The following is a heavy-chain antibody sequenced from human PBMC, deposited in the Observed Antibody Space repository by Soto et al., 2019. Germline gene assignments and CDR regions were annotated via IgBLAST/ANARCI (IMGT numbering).Heavy chain of an antibody. V-gene: IGHV3-30*18. D-gene: IGHD6-13*01. J-gene: IGHJ5*02. Sequence: PGGSLRLSCAASGFTFRSYGMHWVRQAPGKGLEWVAVISYDGSNKDYADSVKGRFTISRDNSKNTLYLQMNSLRAEDTAVYYCAKGGTKQLVPWFDPWGQGTLVTVSS. CDR3: AKGGTKQLVPWFDP. CDR1: GFTFRSYG. CDR2: ISYDGSNK.